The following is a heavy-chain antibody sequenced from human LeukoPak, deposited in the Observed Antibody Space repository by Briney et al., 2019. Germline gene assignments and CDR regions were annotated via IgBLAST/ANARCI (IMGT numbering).Heavy chain of an antibody. J-gene: IGHJ5*02. CDR3: AREKANYDYVWGSYRYGNWFDP. CDR1: GYTFTSYD. Sequence: ASVKVSCKASGYTFTSYDINWVRQATGQGLEWMGWMNPNSGNTGYAQKFQGRVTMTRNTSISTAYMELSSLRSEDTAVYCCAREKANYDYVWGSYRYGNWFDPWGQGTLVTVSS. D-gene: IGHD3-16*02. V-gene: IGHV1-8*01. CDR2: MNPNSGNT.